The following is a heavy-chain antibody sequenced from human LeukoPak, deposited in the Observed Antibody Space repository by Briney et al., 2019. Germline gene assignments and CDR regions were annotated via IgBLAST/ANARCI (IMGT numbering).Heavy chain of an antibody. J-gene: IGHJ6*03. V-gene: IGHV3-23*01. Sequence: GSLRLSCAASGFTFSIYAMTWVRQAPGKGLEWVSIISGSGSSTDYADSVKGRFTISRDNSKNTLYLQMNSLRAEDTAVYYCARAARFLEWLSSPHYYYYMDVWGKGTTVTVSS. CDR2: ISGSGSST. CDR1: GFTFSIYA. D-gene: IGHD3-3*01. CDR3: ARAARFLEWLSSPHYYYYMDV.